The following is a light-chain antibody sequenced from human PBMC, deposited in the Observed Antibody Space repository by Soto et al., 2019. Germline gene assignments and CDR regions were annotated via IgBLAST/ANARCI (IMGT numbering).Light chain of an antibody. Sequence: EIQMTQSPSSLFASVGDRVSITCRASQEIRNNLGWYQQKPGEAPKRLIYGASSLQSGVPSRFSGSGSGTEFTLTISSLRPEDFATYYCLQHDSYPRTFGPGTKLEMK. CDR1: QEIRNN. CDR3: LQHDSYPRT. J-gene: IGKJ1*01. V-gene: IGKV1-17*01. CDR2: GAS.